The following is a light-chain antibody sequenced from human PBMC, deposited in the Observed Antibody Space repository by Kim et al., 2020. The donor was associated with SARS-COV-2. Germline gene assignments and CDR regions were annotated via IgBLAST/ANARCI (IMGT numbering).Light chain of an antibody. J-gene: IGKJ1*01. CDR2: ATS. V-gene: IGKV1-39*01. Sequence: DIQMTQSPSSLSASVGDRVTITCRASQSIRNYLNWYQQKLGKAPKLLIYATSNLQSGVPSRFSGSGSGTDFTLTISSLQPEDFATYFCQQTNRAPPTFGQGTKVDIK. CDR1: QSIRNY. CDR3: QQTNRAPPT.